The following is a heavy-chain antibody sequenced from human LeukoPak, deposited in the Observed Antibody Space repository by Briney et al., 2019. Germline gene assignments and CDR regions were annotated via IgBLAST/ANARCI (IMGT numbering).Heavy chain of an antibody. D-gene: IGHD6-13*01. V-gene: IGHV3-23*01. CDR1: GFTFSSYA. CDR3: AKAPSIAAGGTFDY. Sequence: PGGCLRLSCAASGFTFSSYAMRWVRQAPREGLEWVSAISGIVGSTYYTHSVKGPFTISRDNSQNTLCLHMNTLRDEKTALYYSAKAPSIAAGGTFDYWGQGTLVTVSS. J-gene: IGHJ4*02. CDR2: ISGIVGST.